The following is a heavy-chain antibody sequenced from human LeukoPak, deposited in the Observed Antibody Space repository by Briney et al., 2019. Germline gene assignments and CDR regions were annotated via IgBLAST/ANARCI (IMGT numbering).Heavy chain of an antibody. V-gene: IGHV3-21*01. Sequence: GGSLRLSCAASGFTFSSYSMNWVRQAPGKGLEWVSSISSSSSYIYYADSVKGRFTVSRDNVKNSLYLQMNSLRAEDTAVYYCARGPYSSSWYDWFDPWGQGTLVTVSS. CDR2: ISSSSSYI. CDR1: GFTFSSYS. CDR3: ARGPYSSSWYDWFDP. D-gene: IGHD6-13*01. J-gene: IGHJ5*02.